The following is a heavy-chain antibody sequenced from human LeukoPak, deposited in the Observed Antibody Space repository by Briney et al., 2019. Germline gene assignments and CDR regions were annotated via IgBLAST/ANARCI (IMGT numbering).Heavy chain of an antibody. CDR2: ISTSGSTI. Sequence: GGSLRLSCAASRFIVSDYYMSWIRQAPGKGLEWVSYISTSGSTIYYADSVKGRFTVSRDNTKNSLYLQMNSLRAEDTAVYYCARGFLRGYSYGYGTQFDYWGQGTLVTVSS. CDR1: RFIVSDYY. V-gene: IGHV3-11*04. CDR3: ARGFLRGYSYGYGTQFDY. D-gene: IGHD5-18*01. J-gene: IGHJ4*02.